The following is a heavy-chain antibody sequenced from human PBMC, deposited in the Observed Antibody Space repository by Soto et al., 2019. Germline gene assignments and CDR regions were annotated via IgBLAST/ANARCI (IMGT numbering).Heavy chain of an antibody. V-gene: IGHV6-1*01. Sequence: SQTLSLTCAISGDSVSSNSAAWNWIRQSPSRGLEWLGRTYYRSKWYNDYAVSVKSRITINPDTSKNQFSLQLNSVTPEDTAVYYCAREGERCTNGECYPAPLNFDYWGQGTLVTVSS. CDR1: GDSVSSNSAA. J-gene: IGHJ4*02. D-gene: IGHD2-8*01. CDR3: AREGERCTNGECYPAPLNFDY. CDR2: TYYRSKWYN.